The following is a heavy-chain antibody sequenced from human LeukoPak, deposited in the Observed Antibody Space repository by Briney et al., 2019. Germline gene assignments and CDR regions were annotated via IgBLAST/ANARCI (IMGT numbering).Heavy chain of an antibody. D-gene: IGHD4-17*01. J-gene: IGHJ5*02. V-gene: IGHV3-30*03. CDR2: ISYDGSNK. CDR1: GFTFSSYG. CDR3: ARDYGDYGYNWFDP. Sequence: PGRSLRLSCAASGFTFSSYGMHWVRQAPGKGLEWVAVISYDGSNKYYADSVKGRFTISRDNSKNTLYLQMNSLRAEDTAVYYCARDYGDYGYNWFDPWGQGTLVTVSS.